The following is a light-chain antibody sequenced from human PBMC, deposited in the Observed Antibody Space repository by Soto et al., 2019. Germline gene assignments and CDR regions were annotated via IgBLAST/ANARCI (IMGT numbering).Light chain of an antibody. CDR2: AVS. V-gene: IGLV2-14*01. CDR3: CSYTSSGTYV. Sequence: QSALTQPASVSGSPGQSITISCTGTSSDVGGHNYVSWYQVHPGRAPQLIIYAVSNRPSGISNRFSGSKAGNTASLTISGLQADDEADFYCCSYTSSGTYVFGTGTKLTVL. CDR1: SSDVGGHNY. J-gene: IGLJ1*01.